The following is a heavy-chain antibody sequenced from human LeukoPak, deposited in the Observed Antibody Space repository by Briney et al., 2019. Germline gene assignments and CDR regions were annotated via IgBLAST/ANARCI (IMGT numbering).Heavy chain of an antibody. J-gene: IGHJ4*02. Sequence: GGTLRLSCAASGFTFSSYGMSWVRQAPGKGLEWVSAIGGSGGATYYADSVKGRFTISSDNSKNTLYLQMNSLRAEDTAVYYCAKDDAWLQFGDWGRGTLVTVSS. D-gene: IGHD5-24*01. V-gene: IGHV3-23*01. CDR3: AKDDAWLQFGD. CDR2: IGGSGGAT. CDR1: GFTFSSYG.